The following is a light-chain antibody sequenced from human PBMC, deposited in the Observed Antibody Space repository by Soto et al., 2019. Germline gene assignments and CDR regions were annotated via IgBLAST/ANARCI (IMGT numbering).Light chain of an antibody. Sequence: QSALTQPPSVSAAPGQKVTISCSGSSSNIVNNYVSWYQQLPGTAPKLLIYDNNKRPSGIPDRFSGSKSGTSATLGITGLQTGDEADYYCGTGDSSLSAAVFGGGTQLTVL. CDR1: SSNIVNNY. CDR3: GTGDSSLSAAV. J-gene: IGLJ7*01. CDR2: DNN. V-gene: IGLV1-51*01.